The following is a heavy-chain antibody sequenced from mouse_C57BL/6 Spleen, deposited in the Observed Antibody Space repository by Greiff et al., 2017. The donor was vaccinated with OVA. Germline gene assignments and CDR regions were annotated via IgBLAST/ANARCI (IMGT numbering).Heavy chain of an antibody. V-gene: IGHV14-2*01. J-gene: IGHJ3*01. CDR2: IDPEDGET. Sequence: DVKLQESGAELVKPGASVKLSCTASGFNIKDYYMHWVKQRTEQGLEWIGRIDPEDGETKYAPKFQGKAKITADTSANTAYLQRSSLTSEDTAVYYCASNWDVERDWGQGTLVTVSA. CDR1: GFNIKDYY. D-gene: IGHD4-1*02. CDR3: ASNWDVERD.